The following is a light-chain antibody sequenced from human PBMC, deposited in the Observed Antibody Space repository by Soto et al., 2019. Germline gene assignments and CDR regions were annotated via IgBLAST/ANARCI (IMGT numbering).Light chain of an antibody. CDR1: PSVSNS. V-gene: IGKV3-11*01. J-gene: IGKJ4*01. CDR2: DAF. CDR3: QQRNRWPPVT. Sequence: ESVLTQSPATLSLSPGERATLSCRASPSVSNSLAWYQHKPGQAPRLLISDAFNRATGVPTRFSGSGSGTDFTLTISSLEPEDFAVYYCQQRNRWPPVTFGGGTRVEIK.